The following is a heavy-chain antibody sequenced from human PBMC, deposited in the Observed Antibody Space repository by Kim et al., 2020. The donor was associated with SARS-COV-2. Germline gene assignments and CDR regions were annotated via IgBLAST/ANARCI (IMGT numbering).Heavy chain of an antibody. CDR3: AKGPEYGDPDY. V-gene: IGHV3-30*18. CDR2: ISYDGSNK. Sequence: GGSLRLSCAASGFTFSSYGMHWVRQAPGKGLEWVAVISYDGSNKYYADSVKGRFTISRDNSKNTLYLQMNSLRAEDTAVYYCAKGPEYGDPDYWGQGTLVTVSS. D-gene: IGHD4-17*01. CDR1: GFTFSSYG. J-gene: IGHJ4*02.